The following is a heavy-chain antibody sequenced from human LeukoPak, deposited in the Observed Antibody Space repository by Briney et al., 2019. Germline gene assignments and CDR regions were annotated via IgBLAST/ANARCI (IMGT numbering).Heavy chain of an antibody. Sequence: GESLKISCKGSGYSFSSNWIGWVRQMPGKGLEWMGIIYPGDSDTRYSPSFQGQVTISVDKSISTAYLQWSSLKASDTAMYYCARKVRIAARPSNWFDPWGQGTLVTVSS. V-gene: IGHV5-51*01. CDR3: ARKVRIAARPSNWFDP. CDR2: IYPGDSDT. J-gene: IGHJ5*02. CDR1: GYSFSSNW. D-gene: IGHD6-6*01.